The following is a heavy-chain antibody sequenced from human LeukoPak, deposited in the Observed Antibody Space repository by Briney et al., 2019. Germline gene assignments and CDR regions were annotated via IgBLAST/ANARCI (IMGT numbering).Heavy chain of an antibody. CDR3: ARSGGLQKFDY. Sequence: GRSLRLSCAASEFTFSNYALHWVRQAPGRGLQWVAVISYDGNTIHYADSVKGRFIISRDTSKNTLYLQMNSLRAEDTAVYYCARSGGLQKFDYWGQGTLVTVSS. D-gene: IGHD4-11*01. V-gene: IGHV3-30-3*01. CDR1: EFTFSNYA. J-gene: IGHJ4*02. CDR2: ISYDGNTI.